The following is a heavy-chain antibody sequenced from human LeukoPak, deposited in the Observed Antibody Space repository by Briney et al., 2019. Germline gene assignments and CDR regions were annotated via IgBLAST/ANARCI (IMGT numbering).Heavy chain of an antibody. CDR1: GGSISSSNW. CDR2: LYYTGTT. J-gene: IGHJ4*02. V-gene: IGHV4-4*02. D-gene: IGHD6-19*01. CDR3: TRKQWLAPFDY. Sequence: PSGTLSLTCAVSGGSISSSNWWSWVRQPPGKGLEWIGSLYYTGTTYYNPSLKGRVSISVDTSKNQFSLKLSSVTAADTAVYYCTRKQWLAPFDYWGQGTLVTVSS.